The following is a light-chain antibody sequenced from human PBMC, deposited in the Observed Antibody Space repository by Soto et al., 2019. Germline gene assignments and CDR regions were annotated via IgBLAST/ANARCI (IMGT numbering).Light chain of an antibody. CDR1: QSILYSSNNKNY. CDR3: QQYYSGPPT. V-gene: IGKV4-1*01. CDR2: WAS. Sequence: DIVMTQSPDSLAVSLGERATVNCKSSQSILYSSNNKNYSTWYQQKPGQPPKLLFYWASARASGVPDRFSGIRSGTDFTLTISSLQAEDVAVYYCQQYYSGPPTFGQGTKLEIK. J-gene: IGKJ2*01.